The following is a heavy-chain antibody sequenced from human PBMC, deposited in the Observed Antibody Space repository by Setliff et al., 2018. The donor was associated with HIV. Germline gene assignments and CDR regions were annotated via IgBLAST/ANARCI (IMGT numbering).Heavy chain of an antibody. CDR3: ARGAYYYESSGYPRDPFDI. Sequence: ASVKVSCKASGYTFTGYYMYWVRQAPGQGLQWVGWINPNSGGTKYAQKFKGRVTMTRDTSISTAYMELTRLRYDDTALYYCARGAYYYESSGYPRDPFDIWGQGTMFTVSS. CDR2: INPNSGGT. CDR1: GYTFTGYY. D-gene: IGHD3-22*01. V-gene: IGHV1-2*02. J-gene: IGHJ3*02.